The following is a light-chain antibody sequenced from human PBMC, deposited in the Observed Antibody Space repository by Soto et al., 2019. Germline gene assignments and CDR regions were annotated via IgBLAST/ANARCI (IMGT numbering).Light chain of an antibody. J-gene: IGKJ5*01. V-gene: IGKV3-20*01. CDR1: QSVRTY. CDR3: QQHDILPIT. Sequence: EIVLTQSPVTLSLSPGERATLSCRASQSVRTYLAWYQVKPGQSPRLLIYGASSRATGIPDRFSGAGSGTDFTLTISRLEPEDFALYYCQQHDILPITFGQGTRLEIK. CDR2: GAS.